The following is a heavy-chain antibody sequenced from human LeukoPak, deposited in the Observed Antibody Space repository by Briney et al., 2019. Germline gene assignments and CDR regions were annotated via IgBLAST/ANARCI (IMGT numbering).Heavy chain of an antibody. Sequence: GGSLRLSCAASGFTFSSYAMSWVRQAPGKGLEWVSAISGSGGSTYYADSVRGRFTISRDNSKNTLYLQMNSLRAEDTAVYYCAKVPGSSPLYYFDYWGQGTLVTVSS. V-gene: IGHV3-23*01. CDR1: GFTFSSYA. CDR2: ISGSGGST. J-gene: IGHJ4*02. CDR3: AKVPGSSPLYYFDY. D-gene: IGHD2-15*01.